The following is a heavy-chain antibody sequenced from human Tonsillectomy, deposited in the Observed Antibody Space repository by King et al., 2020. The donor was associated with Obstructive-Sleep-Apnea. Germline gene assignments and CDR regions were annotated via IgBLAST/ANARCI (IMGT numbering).Heavy chain of an antibody. V-gene: IGHV1-2*02. CDR2: INPNSGGT. Sequence: QLVQSGAEVKKPGASVRVSCKASGYMFTDYYMHWVRQAPGQGLEWMGWINPNSGGTNYAQKFQGRVTMTRDTSISTAYMELSRLRYDDTAVYYCAREYGTYWREEGLDFWGQGTLVTVSS. D-gene: IGHD2-8*02. CDR3: AREYGTYWREEGLDF. J-gene: IGHJ4*02. CDR1: GYMFTDYY.